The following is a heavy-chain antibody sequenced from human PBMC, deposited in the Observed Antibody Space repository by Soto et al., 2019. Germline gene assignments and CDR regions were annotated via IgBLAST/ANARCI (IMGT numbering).Heavy chain of an antibody. V-gene: IGHV3-30*18. Sequence: LSLTCAVSGYSISSGYYWGWIRQPPGKGLEWVAVISYDGSNKYYADSVKGRFTISRDNSKKTLYLQMNSLRAEDTAVYYCAKALYYYDRSGYIVDYWGQGTLVTVSS. CDR2: ISYDGSNK. CDR3: AKALYYYDRSGYIVDY. J-gene: IGHJ4*02. CDR1: GYSISSGY. D-gene: IGHD3-22*01.